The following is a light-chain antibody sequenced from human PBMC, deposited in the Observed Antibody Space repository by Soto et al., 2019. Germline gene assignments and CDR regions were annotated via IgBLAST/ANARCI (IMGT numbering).Light chain of an antibody. V-gene: IGKV1-39*01. J-gene: IGKJ1*01. CDR3: HQTDSIPET. Sequence: DIQMTQSPSSLSASVGDTVTITCRASQSISLFLNWYQQKPGKAPKLLIYAASNLHSGVPSRFTGSGSGTDFTLPISSLQPEDFATYYCHQTDSIPETFGQGAKVEIK. CDR1: QSISLF. CDR2: AAS.